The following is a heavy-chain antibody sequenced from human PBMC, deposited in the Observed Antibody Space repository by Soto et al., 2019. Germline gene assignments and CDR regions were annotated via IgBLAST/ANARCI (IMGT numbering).Heavy chain of an antibody. CDR3: ATSYGSGYRAFDS. Sequence: QVQLVQSVADVQRPGSSVRVSCKASGDTFNFYTINWVRQAPGQGLQWMGTINPILSMSNYAPRLQGRVTMTPEDSTSTAHMELSSLRSEATGMYNCATSYGSGYRAFDSWGQGALVTVS. D-gene: IGHD3-10*01. J-gene: IGHJ4*02. CDR2: INPILSMS. V-gene: IGHV1-69*02. CDR1: GDTFNFYT.